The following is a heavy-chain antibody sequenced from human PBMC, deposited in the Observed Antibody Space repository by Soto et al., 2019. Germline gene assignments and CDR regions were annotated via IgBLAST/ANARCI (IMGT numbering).Heavy chain of an antibody. Sequence: SVKVSCKASGGTFSSYAISWVRQAPGQGLEWMGGIIPIFGTANYAQKFQGRVTITADESTSTAYMELRSLRSEDTAVYYCAREHHHRITIFPMDVWGQGTTVTVYS. D-gene: IGHD3-3*01. V-gene: IGHV1-69*13. CDR3: AREHHHRITIFPMDV. CDR1: GGTFSSYA. J-gene: IGHJ6*02. CDR2: IIPIFGTA.